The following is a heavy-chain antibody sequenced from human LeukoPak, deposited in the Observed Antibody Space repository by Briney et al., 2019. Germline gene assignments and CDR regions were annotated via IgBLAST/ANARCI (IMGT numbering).Heavy chain of an antibody. V-gene: IGHV3-30*18. Sequence: GESLTLTCTASGFTFSSHDLHWLRQAPGKGLEWVAIMSYDGGNKDYADSVKRRLTISRDNSKNSLYLQMNSLRAEDTAVYYCAKGPRGYHNTGGQGTLVTVSS. CDR1: GFTFSSHD. CDR3: AKGPRGYHNT. D-gene: IGHD5-12*01. CDR2: MSYDGGNK. J-gene: IGHJ4*02.